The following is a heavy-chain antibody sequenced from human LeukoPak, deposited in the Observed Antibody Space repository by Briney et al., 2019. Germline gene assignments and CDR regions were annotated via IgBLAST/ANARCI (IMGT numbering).Heavy chain of an antibody. CDR1: GYTFTGYY. CDR2: INPNSGGT. CDR3: ARGAVAGTWSYYFDY. V-gene: IGHV1-2*02. Sequence: EASVKVSCKASGYTFTGYYMHWVRQAPGQGLEWMGWINPNSGGTNYAQKFQGRVTMTRDTSISTAYMEVSRLRSNDTAVYYCARGAVAGTWSYYFDYWGQGTLVTVSS. D-gene: IGHD6-19*01. J-gene: IGHJ4*02.